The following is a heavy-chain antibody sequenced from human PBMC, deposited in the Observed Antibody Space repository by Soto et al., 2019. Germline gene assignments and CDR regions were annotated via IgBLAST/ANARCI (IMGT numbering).Heavy chain of an antibody. V-gene: IGHV4-30-4*01. J-gene: IGHJ4*02. CDR2: IYYSGST. D-gene: IGHD3-22*01. Sequence: SETLSLTCTVSGGSISSGDYYWSWIRQPPGKGLEWIGYIYYSGSTYYNPSLKSRVTISVDTSKNQFSLKLSSVTAADTAVYYCARGVDYYDSSGMGYWGQGTLVTVSS. CDR3: ARGVDYYDSSGMGY. CDR1: GGSISSGDYY.